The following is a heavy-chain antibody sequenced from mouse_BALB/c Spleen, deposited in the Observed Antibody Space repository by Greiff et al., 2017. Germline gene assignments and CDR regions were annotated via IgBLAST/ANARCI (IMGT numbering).Heavy chain of an antibody. Sequence: EVQLVESGGGLVQPGGSRKLSCAASGFTFSSFGMHWVRQAPEKGLEWVAYISSGSSTIYYADTVKGRFTISRDNPKNTLFLQMTSLRSEDTAMYYCARSADGYYDYWGQGTTLTVAS. CDR1: GFTFSSFG. J-gene: IGHJ2*01. V-gene: IGHV5-17*02. D-gene: IGHD2-3*01. CDR3: ARSADGYYDY. CDR2: ISSGSSTI.